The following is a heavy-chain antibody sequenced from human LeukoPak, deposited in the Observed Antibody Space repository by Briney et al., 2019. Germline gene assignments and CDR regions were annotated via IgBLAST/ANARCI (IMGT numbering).Heavy chain of an antibody. J-gene: IGHJ4*02. CDR2: INHSGST. CDR3: ASVAARRSPDY. V-gene: IGHV4-34*01. D-gene: IGHD6-6*01. Sequence: PSETLSLTCAVYGGSLSGYYWSWIRQPPGKGLEWIGEINHSGSTNYNPSLKSRVTISVDTSKNQFSLKLGSVTAADTAVYYCASVAARRSPDYWGQGTLVTVSS. CDR1: GGSLSGYY.